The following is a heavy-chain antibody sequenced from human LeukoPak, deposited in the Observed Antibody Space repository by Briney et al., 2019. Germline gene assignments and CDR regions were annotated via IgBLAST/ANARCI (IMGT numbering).Heavy chain of an antibody. V-gene: IGHV4-39*07. CDR1: GVSISGSGYY. CDR2: IYYSGNT. Sequence: SETLSLTCTVSGVSISGSGYYFGWIRQPPGKGLEWIGNIYYSGNTYYNPSLKSRVTMSVDTSKNQSSLKLSSVTPADTAVYYCARDLCSGGSCYPGWLDPWGQGTLVTVSS. CDR3: ARDLCSGGSCYPGWLDP. D-gene: IGHD2-15*01. J-gene: IGHJ5*02.